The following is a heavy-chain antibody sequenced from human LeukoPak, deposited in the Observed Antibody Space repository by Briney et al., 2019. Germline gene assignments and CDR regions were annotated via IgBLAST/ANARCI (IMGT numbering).Heavy chain of an antibody. CDR1: SGSINNYY. CDR2: SYTTGAT. J-gene: IGHJ4*02. CDR3: GRQGYTASYYFLDF. Sequence: SETLSLTCTVSSGSINNYYWGWVRQPPGKGLEWIGRSYTTGATQYNPSLKSRVTMSIDTSTNQFSLNLVSMTAADTAVYYCGRQGYTASYYFLDFWSQGTLVAVS. V-gene: IGHV4-4*07. D-gene: IGHD1-26*01.